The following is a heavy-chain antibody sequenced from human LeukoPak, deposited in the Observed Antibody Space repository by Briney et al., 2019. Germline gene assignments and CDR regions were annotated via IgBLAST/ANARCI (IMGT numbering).Heavy chain of an antibody. V-gene: IGHV5-51*01. J-gene: IGHJ4*02. CDR1: GYIFTNYW. D-gene: IGHD5-18*01. Sequence: GESLKISCKCSGYIFTNYWIGWVRQMPRKGLEWMGIIYPGDSDTRYSPSFQGQVTISADRSISTAYLQWSSLKASDTAMYYCARQDSYGHFDYWGQGTLVTVSS. CDR3: ARQDSYGHFDY. CDR2: IYPGDSDT.